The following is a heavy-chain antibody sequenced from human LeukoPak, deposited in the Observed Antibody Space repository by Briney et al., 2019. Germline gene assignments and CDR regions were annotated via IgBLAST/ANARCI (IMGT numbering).Heavy chain of an antibody. CDR3: ARDSGYDAFDI. J-gene: IGHJ3*02. V-gene: IGHV3-7*01. CDR1: GFTFSSYS. CDR2: INQDGSEK. D-gene: IGHD5-12*01. Sequence: GGSLRLSCAASGFTFSSYSMNWVRQAPGKGLEWVANINQDGSEKDCVDSMKGRFTISRDNANNSLYLQMNSLGAEDTAVYYCARDSGYDAFDIWGQGTMVTVSS.